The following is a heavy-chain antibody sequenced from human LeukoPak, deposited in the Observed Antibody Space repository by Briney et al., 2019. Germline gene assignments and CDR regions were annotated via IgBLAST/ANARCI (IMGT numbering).Heavy chain of an antibody. CDR3: ASADPFFDSSGYHYAFYV. Sequence: GASVKVSCKASGYTFTGYYMHWVRQAPGQGLEWMGWINPNSGGTNYAQKFQGRVTMTRDTSISTAYMELSRLRSDVTAVYYGASADPFFDSSGYHYAFYVWGQGTMVTVSS. CDR2: INPNSGGT. D-gene: IGHD3-22*01. V-gene: IGHV1-2*02. CDR1: GYTFTGYY. J-gene: IGHJ3*01.